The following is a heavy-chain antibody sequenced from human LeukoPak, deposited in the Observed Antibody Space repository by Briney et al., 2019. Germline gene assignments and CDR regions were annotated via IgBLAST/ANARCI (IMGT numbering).Heavy chain of an antibody. V-gene: IGHV1-2*02. CDR2: INPNSGGT. CDR1: GFTFTSSA. CDR3: AREPAIAIFGVVITTNFDY. Sequence: ASVKVSCKASGFTFTSSAVQWVRQAPGQGLEWMGWINPNSGGTNYAQKFQGRVTMTRDTSISTAYMELSRLRSDDTAVYYCAREPAIAIFGVVITTNFDYWGQGTLVTVSS. J-gene: IGHJ4*02. D-gene: IGHD3-3*01.